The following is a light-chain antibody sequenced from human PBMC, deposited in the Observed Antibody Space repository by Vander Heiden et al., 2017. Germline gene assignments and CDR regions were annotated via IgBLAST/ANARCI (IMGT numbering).Light chain of an antibody. Sequence: SALTRPRPGSGSPGRPVTISCTGTSSEVGGYNYVAWYQQHPGKAPKLMIYDVSKRPSGAPDRFSGSKSGNTASLTISGLQAADEADYYCCSYAGSYPLVFGGGTKLTVL. CDR2: DVS. V-gene: IGLV2-11*01. CDR3: CSYAGSYPLV. CDR1: SSEVGGYNY. J-gene: IGLJ2*01.